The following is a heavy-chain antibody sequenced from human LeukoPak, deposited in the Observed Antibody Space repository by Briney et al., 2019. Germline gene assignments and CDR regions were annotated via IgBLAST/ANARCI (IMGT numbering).Heavy chain of an antibody. J-gene: IGHJ5*02. V-gene: IGHV3-30*01. CDR3: ARDPDSSGYS. D-gene: IGHD3-22*01. CDR1: GFTFSSYA. CDR2: ISYDGSNK. Sequence: GRSLRLSCAASGFTFSSYAMHWVRQAPGKGLEWVAVISYDGSNKYYADSVKGRFTISRDNSKNTLYLQRYSLRAEDTAVYYCARDPDSSGYSWGQGTLVTVSS.